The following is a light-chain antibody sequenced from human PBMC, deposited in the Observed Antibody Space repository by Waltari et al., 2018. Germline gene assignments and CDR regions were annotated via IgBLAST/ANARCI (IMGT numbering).Light chain of an antibody. V-gene: IGKV4-1*01. CDR1: QSLLSRSNNKNY. CDR3: QQYYSLPLT. J-gene: IGKJ4*01. Sequence: DIVMTQSPDSLAVSLGERATINCKSSQSLLSRSNNKNYLAWYRQKPGQPPKLLIYWASTRESGVPDRFSGSGSGADFTLTTSSLQAEDVAVYYCQQYYSLPLTFGGGTKVEI. CDR2: WAS.